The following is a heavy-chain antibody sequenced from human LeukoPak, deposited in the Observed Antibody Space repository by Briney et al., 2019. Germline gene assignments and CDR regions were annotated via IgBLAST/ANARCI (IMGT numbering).Heavy chain of an antibody. Sequence: PGGSLRLSCAASGFTFSSYAMSWVRQAPGKGLEWVSAISGSGGSTYYADSVRGRFTISRDNSKNTLYLQMNSLRAEDTAVYYCAKTGAVLRSLEWLLAGHAFDIWGQGTMVTVSS. CDR3: AKTGAVLRSLEWLLAGHAFDI. CDR2: ISGSGGST. J-gene: IGHJ3*02. V-gene: IGHV3-23*01. D-gene: IGHD3-3*01. CDR1: GFTFSSYA.